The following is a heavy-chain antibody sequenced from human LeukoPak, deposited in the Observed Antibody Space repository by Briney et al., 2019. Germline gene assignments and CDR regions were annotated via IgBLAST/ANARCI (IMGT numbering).Heavy chain of an antibody. Sequence: SETLSLTCTVSGVSISSYYWSWIRQPAGKGLEWIGRIYTSGSTNYNPSLKSRVTMSVDTSKNQFSLKLSSVTAADTVVYYCARGGRDGYNLYFDYWGQGTLVTVSS. CDR2: IYTSGST. J-gene: IGHJ4*02. V-gene: IGHV4-4*07. CDR1: GVSISSYY. D-gene: IGHD5-24*01. CDR3: ARGGRDGYNLYFDY.